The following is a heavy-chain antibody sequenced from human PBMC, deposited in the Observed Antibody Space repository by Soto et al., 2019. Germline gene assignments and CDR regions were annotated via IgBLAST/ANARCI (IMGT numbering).Heavy chain of an antibody. J-gene: IGHJ6*02. Sequence: QVQLVESGGGLVKPGGSLRLSCAASGFTFSDYYMSWIRQAPGKGLEWVSYISSSGSTIYYADSVKGRFTISRDNAKNSLYLQKNSLSAEDTAVYYCARPSSGPYYYYYGMDVWGQGTTVTVSS. CDR2: ISSSGSTI. CDR1: GFTFSDYY. D-gene: IGHD3-10*01. V-gene: IGHV3-11*01. CDR3: ARPSSGPYYYYYGMDV.